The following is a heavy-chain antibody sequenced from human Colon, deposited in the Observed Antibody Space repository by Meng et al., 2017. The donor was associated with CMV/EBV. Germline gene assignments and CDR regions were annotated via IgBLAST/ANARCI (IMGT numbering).Heavy chain of an antibody. J-gene: IGHJ4*02. CDR1: GGSISSGGYY. D-gene: IGHD5-24*01. CDR3: ARGPSRWLQFSFDY. CDR2: IYYSGST. V-gene: IGHV4-31*03. Sequence: QLQLQESGPGLVKPSQXLSLTCTVSGGSISSGGYYWSWIRQHPGKGLEWIGYIYYSGSTYYNPSLKSRVTISVDTSKNQFSLKLSSVTAADTAVYYCARGPSRWLQFSFDYWGQGTLVTVSS.